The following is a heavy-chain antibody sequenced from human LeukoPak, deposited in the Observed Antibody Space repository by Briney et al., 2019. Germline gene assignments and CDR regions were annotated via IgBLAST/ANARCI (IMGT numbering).Heavy chain of an antibody. D-gene: IGHD3-10*01. CDR3: ARRVGYYGSGNYFYYMDV. V-gene: IGHV3-64*01. CDR2: ISSNGGNT. CDR1: GLIFSSYA. Sequence: GGSLRLSCAPSGLIFSSYAMHWVRQASGKGLEYVSGISSNGGNTNYANFVKGRFTISRDNSKNTLYLQMGSLRAEDMAVYYCARRVGYYGSGNYFYYMDVWGKGTTVTVSS. J-gene: IGHJ6*03.